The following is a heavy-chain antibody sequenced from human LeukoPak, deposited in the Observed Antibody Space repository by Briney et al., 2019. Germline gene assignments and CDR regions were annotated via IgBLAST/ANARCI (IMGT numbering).Heavy chain of an antibody. CDR2: INHNGEAI. CDR3: ARDYDWALDF. Sequence: PGGSLRLSCTASGFPFSSRVMSWVRQAPGKGLEWIAYINHNGEAIYYPEFVKGRFIISRDNAKNTLFLQMNDLRDEDTAVYYCARDYDWALDFWGQGTRVTVSS. CDR1: GFPFSSRV. J-gene: IGHJ4*02. D-gene: IGHD3-9*01. V-gene: IGHV3-48*02.